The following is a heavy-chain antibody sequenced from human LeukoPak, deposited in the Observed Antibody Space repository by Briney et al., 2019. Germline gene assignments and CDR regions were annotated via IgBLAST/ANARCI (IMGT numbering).Heavy chain of an antibody. D-gene: IGHD3-10*01. CDR2: IYSDDDQ. V-gene: IGHV2-5*02. CDR1: GCSVIPHAVS. Sequence: SGPTLVKPTQTLRLTYTFSGCSVIPHAVSGAWFRQPPGKALEWLALIYSDDDQHYSPSLKRRLFISKDTSKNQVFLTMTNMDPADTATYFCVHRATGSCVLDWGQGILVTVSS. CDR3: VHRATGSCVLD. J-gene: IGHJ4*02.